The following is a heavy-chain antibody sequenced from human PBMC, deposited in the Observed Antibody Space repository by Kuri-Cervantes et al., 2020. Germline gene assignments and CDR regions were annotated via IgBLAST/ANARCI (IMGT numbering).Heavy chain of an antibody. CDR2: IWYDGSNK. D-gene: IGHD6-6*01. CDR1: GFTFSSYG. Sequence: GESLKISCAASGFTFSSYGMHWVRQAPGKGLEWVAVIWYDGSNKYYADSVKGRFTISRDNSKNTLYPQMNSLRAEDTAVYYCARDPAGSSSYFDYWGQGTLVTVSS. CDR3: ARDPAGSSSYFDY. V-gene: IGHV3-33*01. J-gene: IGHJ4*02.